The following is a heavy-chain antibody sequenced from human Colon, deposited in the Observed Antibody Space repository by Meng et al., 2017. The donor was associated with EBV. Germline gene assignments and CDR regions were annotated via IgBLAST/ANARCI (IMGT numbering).Heavy chain of an antibody. CDR1: GDTFSTHT. CDR2: ISTNTGTP. J-gene: IGHJ5*02. D-gene: IGHD2/OR15-2a*01. Sequence: VHVWQSGSALNKPGASLKVSCKASGDTFSTHTINWVRQAHGRGLEWMGWISTNTGTPTYTQGFTGRFVFSLDTSVSTAYLQISSLKAEDTAVYYCARGGNFDPWGQGTLVTVSS. V-gene: IGHV7-4-1*02. CDR3: ARGGNFDP.